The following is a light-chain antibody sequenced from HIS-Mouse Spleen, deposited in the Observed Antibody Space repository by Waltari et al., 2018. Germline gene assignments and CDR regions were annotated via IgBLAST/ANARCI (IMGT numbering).Light chain of an antibody. V-gene: IGLV3-21*02. CDR1: NIGSKS. Sequence: SYLLTQPPSVSVAPGQTARTTWGGNNIGSKSVHWYQQKAGHAPVLVVDDDSDRPSGIPERFSGSNSGNTATLTISGVEAGDEADYYCQVWDSSSDHYVFGTGTKVTVL. J-gene: IGLJ1*01. CDR2: DDS. CDR3: QVWDSSSDHYV.